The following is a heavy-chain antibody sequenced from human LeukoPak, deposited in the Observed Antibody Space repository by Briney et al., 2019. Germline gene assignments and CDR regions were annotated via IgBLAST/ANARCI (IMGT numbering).Heavy chain of an antibody. CDR3: ATRSL. J-gene: IGHJ4*02. V-gene: IGHV3-9*01. CDR1: GFTLGDYA. D-gene: IGHD1-1*01. Sequence: QPGGSLRLSCAASGFTLGDYAMHWVRQAPGKGLEWVSGITWNSDNIGYADSVKGRFTISRDNAKNSLYLQMNSLRAEDTALYYCATRSLWGQGALVTVSS. CDR2: ITWNSDNI.